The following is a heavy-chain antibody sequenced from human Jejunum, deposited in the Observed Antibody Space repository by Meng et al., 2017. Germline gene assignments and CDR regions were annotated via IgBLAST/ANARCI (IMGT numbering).Heavy chain of an antibody. J-gene: IGHJ4*02. V-gene: IGHV3-11*01. CDR1: GITFSDFY. CDR3: ARGHWALDS. D-gene: IGHD7-27*01. CDR2: INPSDTTT. Sequence: QVHLGASGGGLVKPGGSLRLSCAASGITFSDFYMSWVRQAPGKGLEWVSYINPSDTTTDYADSVKGRFAISRDHAKKSMYLQMNSLRVEDTAVYYCARGHWALDSWGQGTLVTVSS.